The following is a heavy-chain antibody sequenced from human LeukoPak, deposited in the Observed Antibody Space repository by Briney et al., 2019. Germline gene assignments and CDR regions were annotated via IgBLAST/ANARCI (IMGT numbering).Heavy chain of an antibody. CDR1: GYTFTSYY. CDR2: INPTGDST. CDR3: ARLRGNYYYMDV. Sequence: VSVKVSCKASGYTFTSYYMHWVRQAPGQGLEWMGLINPTGDSTGYAQKFQGRVTMTRDMSTSTDYLELSSLRSEDTAVYYCARLRGNYYYMDVWGKGTTVTVSS. J-gene: IGHJ6*03. D-gene: IGHD5-12*01. V-gene: IGHV1-46*01.